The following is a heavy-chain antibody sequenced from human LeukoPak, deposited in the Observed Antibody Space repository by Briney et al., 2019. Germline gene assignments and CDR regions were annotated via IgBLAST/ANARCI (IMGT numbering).Heavy chain of an antibody. D-gene: IGHD5-12*01. CDR2: INHSGII. CDR1: GESFSGYF. CDR3: ARAPGTVAIDY. V-gene: IGHV4-34*01. Sequence: SETLSLTCAVYGESFSGYFWTWIRQPPGKGLEWIGEINHSGIINYNPFLKSRVTISVDTSKNQFSLKVTSLTAADTAVYYCARAPGTVAIDYWGQGTLSPSPQ. J-gene: IGHJ4*02.